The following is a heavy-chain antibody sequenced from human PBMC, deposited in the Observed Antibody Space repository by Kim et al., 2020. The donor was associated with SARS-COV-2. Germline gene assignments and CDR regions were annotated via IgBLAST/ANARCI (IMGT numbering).Heavy chain of an antibody. J-gene: IGHJ4*02. CDR2: TYYSGNT. CDR3: VRQAGRDVLG. CDR1: GGSISGTTYF. Sequence: SETLSLICTVSGGSISGTTYFWGWIRQPPRKGLEWIGTTYYSGNTYYNPSLKSRVTISLDTAKNQFSLTLRSVTAADTAVYYCVRQAGRDVLGWGQGTLVTVSS. D-gene: IGHD6-19*01. V-gene: IGHV4-39*01.